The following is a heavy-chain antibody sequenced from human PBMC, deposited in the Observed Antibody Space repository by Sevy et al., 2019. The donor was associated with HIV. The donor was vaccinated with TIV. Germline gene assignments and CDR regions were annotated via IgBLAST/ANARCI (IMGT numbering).Heavy chain of an antibody. CDR1: GFTFSSYA. Sequence: GGSLRLSCSASGFTFSSYAVHWVRQAPGKGLEYVSAISSNGGSTYYADSVKGRFTISRDNSKNTLYLQMSSLRAEDTAVYYCVKDPNIAAAGTSFDYWGQGTLVTVSS. CDR2: ISSNGGST. D-gene: IGHD6-13*01. J-gene: IGHJ4*02. CDR3: VKDPNIAAAGTSFDY. V-gene: IGHV3-64D*06.